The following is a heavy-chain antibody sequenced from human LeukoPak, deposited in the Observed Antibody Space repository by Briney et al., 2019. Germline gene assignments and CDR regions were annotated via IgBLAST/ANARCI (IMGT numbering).Heavy chain of an antibody. CDR1: DDSSSSYY. V-gene: IGHV4-4*07. J-gene: IGHJ2*01. CDR2: IYTSGST. CDR3: ARDSSSWTYWYFDL. D-gene: IGHD6-13*01. Sequence: PSETLSLTCTVSDDSSSSYYWSWIRQPAGKGLEWIGRIYTSGSTNYNPSLKSRVTISVDTSKNQFSLKLSSVTAADTAVYYCARDSSSWTYWYFDLWGRGTLVTVSS.